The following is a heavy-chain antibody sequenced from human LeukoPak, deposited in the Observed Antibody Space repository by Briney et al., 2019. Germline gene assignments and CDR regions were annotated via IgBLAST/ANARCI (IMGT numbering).Heavy chain of an antibody. CDR3: ARVCGSGRLI. V-gene: IGHV3-48*03. CDR1: GFTFSSYE. CDR2: ISSSGSTI. J-gene: IGHJ3*02. D-gene: IGHD6-19*01. Sequence: PGGSLRLSCAASGFTFSSYEMNWVRQAPGKGLEWVSYISSSGSTIYYADSVKGRFTISRDNAKNSLYLQMNSLRAEDTAVYYCARVCGSGRLIWGQGTMVTVSS.